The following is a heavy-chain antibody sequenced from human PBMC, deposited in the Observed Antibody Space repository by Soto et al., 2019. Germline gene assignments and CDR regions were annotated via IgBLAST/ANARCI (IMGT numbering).Heavy chain of an antibody. J-gene: IGHJ6*02. CDR2: ISYDGSNK. V-gene: IGHV3-30-3*01. D-gene: IGHD3-9*01. Sequence: SLRLSCAASGFTFSSYAMHWVRQAPGKGLEWVAVISYDGSNKYYADSVKGRFTISRDNSKNTLYLQMNSLRAEDTAVYYCARARRYYDILTGDYYYYGMDVWGQGTTVTVSS. CDR1: GFTFSSYA. CDR3: ARARRYYDILTGDYYYYGMDV.